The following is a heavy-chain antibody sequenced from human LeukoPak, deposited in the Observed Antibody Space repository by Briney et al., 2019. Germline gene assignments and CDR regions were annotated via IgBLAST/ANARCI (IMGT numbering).Heavy chain of an antibody. CDR2: ISWDGGST. V-gene: IGHV3-43D*03. J-gene: IGHJ4*02. Sequence: GGSLRLSCAASGFTFDDYAMHWVRQAPGKGLEWVSLISWDGGSTYYADSVKGRFTISRDNSKNSLYLQMNSLRAEDTALYYCAKGGLRFLEWLALFDYWGQGTLVTVSS. CDR3: AKGGLRFLEWLALFDY. D-gene: IGHD3-3*01. CDR1: GFTFDDYA.